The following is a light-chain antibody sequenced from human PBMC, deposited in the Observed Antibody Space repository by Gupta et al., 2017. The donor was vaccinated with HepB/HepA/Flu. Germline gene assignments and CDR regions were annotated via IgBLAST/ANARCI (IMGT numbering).Light chain of an antibody. V-gene: IGLV1-44*01. J-gene: IGLJ3*02. CDR1: SSNIGSNT. Sequence: QSLLPQPPSASGTPRQRVTPSCSGSSSNIGSNTVNWYQQLPGTAPKLLIYSNSQRPSGVPDRFSGSKSGTSASLAISGLQSEDEADYYCVVWDDSLNGRVFGGGTKLTVL. CDR3: VVWDDSLNGRV. CDR2: SNS.